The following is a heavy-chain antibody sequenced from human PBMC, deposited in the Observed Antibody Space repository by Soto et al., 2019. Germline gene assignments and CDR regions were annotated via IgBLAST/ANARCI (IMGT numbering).Heavy chain of an antibody. CDR3: AHIAYAWVLGGFDY. CDR2: IYWDDDK. J-gene: IGHJ4*02. CDR1: GFSLSTTAVG. D-gene: IGHD3-16*01. V-gene: IGHV2-5*02. Sequence: QITLKESGPTLVKPTQPLTLTCTFSGFSLSTTAVGVGWIRQPPGRALEWLALIYWDDDKRYSPSLKSRLTIPKDTSKNPVVLTMTNMDPVDTATYYCAHIAYAWVLGGFDYWGQGTLVTVSS.